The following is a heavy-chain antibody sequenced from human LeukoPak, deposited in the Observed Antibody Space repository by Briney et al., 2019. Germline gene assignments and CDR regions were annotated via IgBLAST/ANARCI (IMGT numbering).Heavy chain of an antibody. V-gene: IGHV4-59*01. CDR2: IYYSGST. CDR1: GGSISNYY. CDR3: ARGAAASY. J-gene: IGHJ4*02. D-gene: IGHD6-25*01. Sequence: SETLSLTCTVSGGSISNYYWSWIRQPPGKGLEWIGYIYYSGSTNYNPSLKSRVTISVDTSKNQFSLTLSSVTAADTAVYYCARGAAASYWGQGTLVTVSS.